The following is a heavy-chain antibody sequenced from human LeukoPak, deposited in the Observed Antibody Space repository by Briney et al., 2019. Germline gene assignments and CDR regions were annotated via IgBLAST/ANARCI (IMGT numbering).Heavy chain of an antibody. D-gene: IGHD3-3*01. J-gene: IGHJ6*03. CDR3: ARERESYYDFWSGYYSRDYYYMDV. CDR1: GGSISSSNW. V-gene: IGHV4-4*02. CDR2: IYHSGST. Sequence: SGTLSLTCAVSGGSISSSNWWSWVRQPPGKGLEWIGEIYHSGSTNYNPSLKSRVTISVDKSKNQFSLKLSSVTAADTAVYYCARERESYYDFWSGYYSRDYYYMDVWGKGTTVTVSS.